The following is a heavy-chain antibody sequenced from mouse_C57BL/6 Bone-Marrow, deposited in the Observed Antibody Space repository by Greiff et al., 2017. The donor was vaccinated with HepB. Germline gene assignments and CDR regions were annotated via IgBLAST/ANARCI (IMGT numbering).Heavy chain of an antibody. CDR1: GYTFTSYW. CDR2: ILPGSGST. V-gene: IGHV1-55*01. CDR3: AREHYYGSSYLDY. J-gene: IGHJ2*01. Sequence: QVQLQQPGAELVKPGASVKMSCKASGYTFTSYWITWVKQRPGHGLEWIGEILPGSGSTNYNEKFKGKATFTADTSSNTAYMQLSSLTTEDSAIYYCAREHYYGSSYLDYWGQGTTLTVSS. D-gene: IGHD1-1*01.